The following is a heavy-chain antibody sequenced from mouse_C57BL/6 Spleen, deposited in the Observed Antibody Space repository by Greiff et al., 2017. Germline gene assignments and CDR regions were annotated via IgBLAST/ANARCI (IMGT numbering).Heavy chain of an antibody. V-gene: IGHV1-9*01. Sequence: QVQLKESGAELMKPGASVKLSCKATGYTFTGYWIEWVKQRPGHGLEWIGEILPGSGSTNYNKKFKGKAAFTADTSSNTAYMQLSSLTTEDSAIYYCAEGAYYSIFAYWGQGTLVTVSA. D-gene: IGHD2-5*01. CDR2: ILPGSGST. J-gene: IGHJ3*01. CDR3: AEGAYYSIFAY. CDR1: GYTFTGYW.